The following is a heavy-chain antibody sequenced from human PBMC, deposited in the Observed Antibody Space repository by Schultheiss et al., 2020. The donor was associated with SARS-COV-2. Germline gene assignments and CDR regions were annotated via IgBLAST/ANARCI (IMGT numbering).Heavy chain of an antibody. J-gene: IGHJ4*02. D-gene: IGHD3-3*01. CDR1: GGSISSYYW. V-gene: IGHV2-26*01. CDR3: ARIKNFWSGTYFDY. CDR2: IFSNDEK. Sequence: ETLSLTCTVSGGSISSYYWSWIRQPPGKGLEWLAHIFSNDEKSYSTSLKSRLTITKDTSKNQVVLTMTNMDPVDTATYYCARIKNFWSGTYFDYWGQGTLVTVSS.